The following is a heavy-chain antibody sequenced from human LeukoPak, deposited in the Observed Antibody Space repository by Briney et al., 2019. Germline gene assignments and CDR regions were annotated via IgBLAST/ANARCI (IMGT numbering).Heavy chain of an antibody. CDR3: AKDRRNSYGDDAFDI. V-gene: IGHV3-23*01. Sequence: GGSLRLSCAASGFTFISYSMSWVRQAPGKGLEWVSAISGSCCSTYYADSVKGRFTISRDNSKNTPYLQMNSLRAEDTAVYYCAKDRRNSYGDDAFDIWGQGTMVPVSS. J-gene: IGHJ3*02. D-gene: IGHD5-18*01. CDR1: GFTFISYS. CDR2: ISGSCCST.